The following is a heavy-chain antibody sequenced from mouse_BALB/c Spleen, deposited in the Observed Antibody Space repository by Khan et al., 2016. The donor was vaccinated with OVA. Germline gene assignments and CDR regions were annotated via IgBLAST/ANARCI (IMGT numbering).Heavy chain of an antibody. J-gene: IGHJ1*01. CDR2: ISSGSSPI. Sequence: EVELVESGGGLVQPGGSRKLSCAASGFTFSNFGMHWFRLAPEKGLEWVAYISSGSSPIYYADTVKGRFTISRDNPKNTLFLQMTSLRSEDTAMYYCVRARGAYDYDTYWYFDVWGAGTTVTVSS. V-gene: IGHV5-17*02. CDR1: GFTFSNFG. CDR3: VRARGAYDYDTYWYFDV. D-gene: IGHD2-4*01.